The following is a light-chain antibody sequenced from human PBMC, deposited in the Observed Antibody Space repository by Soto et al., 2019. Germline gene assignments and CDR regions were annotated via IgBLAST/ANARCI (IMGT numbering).Light chain of an antibody. V-gene: IGLV1-51*01. CDR1: SSNIGGNS. CDR2: DDD. J-gene: IGLJ3*02. Sequence: QSVMTQPPSVSVAPGQKVTISCSGSSSNIGGNSVSWYQQLPGTAPKLLIYDDDKRPSGIPDRFSGSKSGNTASLTISGLQADDEADYYCCSYTSSSIRVFGGGTQLTVL. CDR3: CSYTSSSIRV.